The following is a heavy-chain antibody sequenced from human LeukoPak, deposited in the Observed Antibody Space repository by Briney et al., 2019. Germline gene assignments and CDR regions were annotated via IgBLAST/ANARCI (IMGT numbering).Heavy chain of an antibody. D-gene: IGHD6-13*01. CDR2: ISAYNGNT. Sequence: ASVNVSCKASGYTFTSYGISWVRQAPGQGLEWMGWISAYNGNTNYAQKLQGRVTMTTDTSTSTAYMELRSLRSDDTAVYYCARDGGASSWYRQPGYFDYWGQGTLVTVSS. CDR1: GYTFTSYG. CDR3: ARDGGASSWYRQPGYFDY. J-gene: IGHJ4*02. V-gene: IGHV1-18*01.